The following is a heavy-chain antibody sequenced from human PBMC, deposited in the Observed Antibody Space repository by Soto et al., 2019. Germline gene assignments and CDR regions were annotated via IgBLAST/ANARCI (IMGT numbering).Heavy chain of an antibody. V-gene: IGHV4-59*01. D-gene: IGHD3-10*01. CDR1: GGSISSYY. Sequence: ASETLSLTCTVSGGSISSYYWSWIRQPPGKGLEWIGYIYYSGSTNYNPSLKSRVTISVDTSKNQFSLKLSSVTAADTAVYYCARGTLLWFGELLLEFRSEYYYGMDVWGQGTTVTVSS. J-gene: IGHJ6*02. CDR3: ARGTLLWFGELLLEFRSEYYYGMDV. CDR2: IYYSGST.